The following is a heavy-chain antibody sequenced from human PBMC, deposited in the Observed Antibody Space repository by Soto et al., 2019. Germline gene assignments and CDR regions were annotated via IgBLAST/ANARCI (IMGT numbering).Heavy chain of an antibody. CDR3: AEDRAYYYGSGLFNAFDI. CDR2: IIPIFGTA. D-gene: IGHD3-10*01. CDR1: GGTFSSYA. Sequence: ASVKVSCKASGGTFSSYAISWVRQAPGQGLEWMGGIIPIFGTANYAQKFQGRVTITADESTSTAYMELSSLRSEDTAVYYCAEDRAYYYGSGLFNAFDIWGQGTMVTVS. V-gene: IGHV1-69*13. J-gene: IGHJ3*02.